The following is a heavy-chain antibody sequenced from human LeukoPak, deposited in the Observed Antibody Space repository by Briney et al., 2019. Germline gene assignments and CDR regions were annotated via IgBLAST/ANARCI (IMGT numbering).Heavy chain of an antibody. CDR3: VREEEGGTFDY. CDR1: GGTFSSYA. J-gene: IGHJ4*02. CDR2: IIPILGIA. D-gene: IGHD3-16*01. Sequence: SVKVSCKASGGTFSSYAISWVRQAPGQGLEWMGRIIPILGIANYAQKFQGRVTMTKDTSTSTVYMEMSSLRSEDTAVYYCVREEEGGTFDYWGQGTLVIVSS. V-gene: IGHV1-69*04.